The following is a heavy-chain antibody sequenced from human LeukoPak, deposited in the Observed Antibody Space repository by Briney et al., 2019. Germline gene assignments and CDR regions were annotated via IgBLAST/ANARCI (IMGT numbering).Heavy chain of an antibody. CDR3: ARDIVGATHWFDP. Sequence: PSETLSLTCTVSGGSISSYCWSWIRQPPGKGLEWIGYIYYSGSTYYNPSLKSRVTISVDTSKNQFSLKLSSVTAADTAVYYCARDIVGATHWFDPWGQGTLVTVSS. CDR1: GGSISSYC. CDR2: IYYSGST. V-gene: IGHV4-59*01. J-gene: IGHJ5*02. D-gene: IGHD1-26*01.